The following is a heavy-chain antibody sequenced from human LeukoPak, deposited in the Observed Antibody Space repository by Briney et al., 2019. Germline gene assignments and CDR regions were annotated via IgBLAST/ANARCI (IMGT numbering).Heavy chain of an antibody. D-gene: IGHD3-10*01. CDR1: GFTFSFYW. CDR2: IKQDGSEK. Sequence: PGGSLRLSCAASGFTFSFYWMTWVRQAPGKGLEWVANIKQDGSEKYYVDSVKGRFTISRDDPKNSLYLQMNTLRAEDTAVYYCARNYGSGSYLDSWGQGTLVTVSS. CDR3: ARNYGSGSYLDS. J-gene: IGHJ4*02. V-gene: IGHV3-7*04.